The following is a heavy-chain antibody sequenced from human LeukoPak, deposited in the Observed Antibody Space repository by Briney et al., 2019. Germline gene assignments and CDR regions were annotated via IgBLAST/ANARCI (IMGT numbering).Heavy chain of an antibody. Sequence: GASVKVSCKASDYTFTNYGISWVRQAPGQGLEGMGWISGDNGNTYYAQKLQARITMTTDTSTSTAYMELRSLRSDDTAVYYCARDCDRSGYYCYWGQGTLVTVSS. CDR2: ISGDNGNT. V-gene: IGHV1-18*01. D-gene: IGHD3-22*01. J-gene: IGHJ4*02. CDR3: ARDCDRSGYYCY. CDR1: DYTFTNYG.